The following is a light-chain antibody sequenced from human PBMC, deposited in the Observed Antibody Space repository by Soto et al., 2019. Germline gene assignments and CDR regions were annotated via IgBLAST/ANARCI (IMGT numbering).Light chain of an antibody. CDR3: QQYYSTSLFT. CDR2: WAS. Sequence: DIVMTQSPDSLAVSLGERATINCKSSQSVLYSSNNKNYLDWYQQKPGQPPKLLIYWASTRESGVPHRFSGSGSGTDFTLTISSLQAEDVAVYYCQQYYSTSLFTFGPGTKVDIK. V-gene: IGKV4-1*01. J-gene: IGKJ3*01. CDR1: QSVLYSSNNKNY.